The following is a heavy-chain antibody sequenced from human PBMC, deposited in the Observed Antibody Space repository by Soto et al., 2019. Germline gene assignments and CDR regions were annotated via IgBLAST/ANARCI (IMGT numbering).Heavy chain of an antibody. CDR1: GYTFTNYG. D-gene: IGHD2-15*01. CDR3: ARDWFCSGGSCYNCFDP. V-gene: IGHV1-18*01. CDR2: ISAYNDIA. Sequence: QVQLVQSGAEVKKPGASVKVSCKASGYTFTNYGISWVRQAPGQGLEWMGWISAYNDIANYAQKFQDRVTMTTDTSTTTASLELRSLRSDDTAVYYCARDWFCSGGSCYNCFDPWGQGTLVTVSS. J-gene: IGHJ5*02.